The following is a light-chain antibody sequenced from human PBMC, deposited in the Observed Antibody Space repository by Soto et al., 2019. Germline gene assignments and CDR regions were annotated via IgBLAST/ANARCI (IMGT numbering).Light chain of an antibody. CDR3: QKYSSVPV. CDR1: QDIRNF. CDR2: AAS. V-gene: IGKV1-27*01. Sequence: EIQMTRSPTSLSASVGDRVTITCRASQDIRNFVAWYQQKPGKAPKLLIYAASTLQSGVPSRFSGSGSGTDFTLTINSLQPEDVATYSCQKYSSVPVFGPGTKVEIK. J-gene: IGKJ3*01.